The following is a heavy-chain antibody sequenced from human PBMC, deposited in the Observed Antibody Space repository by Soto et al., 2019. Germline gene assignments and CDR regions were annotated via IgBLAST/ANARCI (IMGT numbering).Heavy chain of an antibody. CDR2: ISSGSSYM. CDR3: ERGGYGDYRADY. D-gene: IGHD4-17*01. V-gene: IGHV3-21*01. Sequence: EVQLVESGGGLVKPGGSLRLSCAASGFTFSSYSMSWVRQAPGKGLEWVSSISSGSSYMFYADSVKGRFTISRNNAKNSLYLQMKSLRAEDTAVYYCERGGYGDYRADYWGQGTLVTVSS. CDR1: GFTFSSYS. J-gene: IGHJ4*02.